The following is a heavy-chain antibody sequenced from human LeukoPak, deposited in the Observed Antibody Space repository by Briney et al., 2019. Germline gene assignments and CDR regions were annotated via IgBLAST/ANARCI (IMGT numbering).Heavy chain of an antibody. J-gene: IGHJ5*02. CDR2: IYPGASDT. CDR3: ARHASIPYYYDSSGYENWFDP. CDR1: GYSFTSYW. V-gene: IGHV5-51*01. Sequence: GESLKISCKGSGYSFTSYWIGWVRQMPGKGLEWMGIIYPGASDTRYSPSFQGQVTISADKSISTAYLQWSSLKASDTAMYYCARHASIPYYYDSSGYENWFDPWGQGTLVTVSS. D-gene: IGHD3-22*01.